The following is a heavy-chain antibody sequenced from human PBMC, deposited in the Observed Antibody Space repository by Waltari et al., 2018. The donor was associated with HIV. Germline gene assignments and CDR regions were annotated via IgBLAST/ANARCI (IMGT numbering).Heavy chain of an antibody. V-gene: IGHV1-69*04. CDR2: IIPILGIA. J-gene: IGHJ5*02. D-gene: IGHD2-2*01. Sequence: QVQLVQSGAEVKKPGSSVKVSCKASGGTFSSYAISWVRQAPGQGLEWMGRIIPILGIANYAQKFQGRVTITADKSTSTAYMELSSLRSEDTAVYYCARGEVVPAAISSSWFDPWGQGTLVTVSS. CDR3: ARGEVVPAAISSSWFDP. CDR1: GGTFSSYA.